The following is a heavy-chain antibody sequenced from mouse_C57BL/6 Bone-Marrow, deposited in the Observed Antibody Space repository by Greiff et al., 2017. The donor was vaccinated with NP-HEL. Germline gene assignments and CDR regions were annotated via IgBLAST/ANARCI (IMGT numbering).Heavy chain of an antibody. CDR1: GFTFSDYG. V-gene: IGHV5-17*01. CDR3: ARRLWYHFDY. J-gene: IGHJ2*01. Sequence: EVKLVESGGGLVKPGGSLKLSCAASGFTFSDYGMHWVRQAPEKGLEWVAYISSGSSTIYYADTVKGRFTISRDNAKNTLFLQMTSLRSEDTAMYYCARRLWYHFDYWGQGTTLTVSS. CDR2: ISSGSSTI. D-gene: IGHD2-1*01.